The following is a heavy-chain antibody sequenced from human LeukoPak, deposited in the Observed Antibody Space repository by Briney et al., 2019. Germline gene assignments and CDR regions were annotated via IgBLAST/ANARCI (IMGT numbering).Heavy chain of an antibody. Sequence: GGSLRLSCAASGSTFSSYSMNWVRQAPGKGLEWVSSISSSSSYIYYADSVKGRFTISRDNAKNSLYLQMNSLRAEDTAVYYCARVWGYGNWYFDYWGQGTLVTVSS. CDR1: GSTFSSYS. CDR2: ISSSSSYI. CDR3: ARVWGYGNWYFDY. V-gene: IGHV3-21*01. D-gene: IGHD3-16*01. J-gene: IGHJ4*02.